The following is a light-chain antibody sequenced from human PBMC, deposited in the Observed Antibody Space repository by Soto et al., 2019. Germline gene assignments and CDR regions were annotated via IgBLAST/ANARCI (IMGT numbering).Light chain of an antibody. CDR1: SSNIGGNS. V-gene: IGLV1-51*01. Sequence: QSVLTQPPSVSAAPGQKVTISCSGSSSNIGGNSVSWYQQLPGTAPKLLIYDDNKRPSGIPDRFSGSKYGTSATLGITGFXTGDEADYYCGSWDSSLSAYVFGTGTKVTVL. CDR2: DDN. J-gene: IGLJ1*01. CDR3: GSWDSSLSAYV.